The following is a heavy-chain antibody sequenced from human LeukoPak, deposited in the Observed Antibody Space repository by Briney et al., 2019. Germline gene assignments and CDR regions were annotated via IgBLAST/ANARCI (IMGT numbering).Heavy chain of an antibody. CDR1: GFTVSSNY. CDR2: IYRGGST. CDR3: AGEYCSGGTCHPNWYDP. D-gene: IGHD2-15*01. V-gene: IGHV3-53*01. J-gene: IGHJ5*02. Sequence: GGSLRLSCAASGFTVSSNYMIWVRQAPGRGLEWVPVIYRGGSTYYADSVKGRFTISRDNSKNTLFLQMNSLRVEDTAVYYCAGEYCSGGTCHPNWYDPWGQGTLVTVSS.